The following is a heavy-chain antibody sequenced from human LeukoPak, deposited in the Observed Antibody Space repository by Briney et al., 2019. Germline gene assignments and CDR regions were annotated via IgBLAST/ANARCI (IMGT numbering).Heavy chain of an antibody. D-gene: IGHD6-6*01. V-gene: IGHV4-38-2*01. CDR3: ARVVADASYYYYMDV. Sequence: SETLSLTCAVSGYSISSGYYWGWIRQPPGKGLEWIGSIYHSGSTYYNPSLKSRVTISVDTSKNQFSLKLSSVTAADTAVYYCARVVADASYYYYMDVWGKGTTVTVSS. J-gene: IGHJ6*03. CDR1: GYSISSGYY. CDR2: IYHSGST.